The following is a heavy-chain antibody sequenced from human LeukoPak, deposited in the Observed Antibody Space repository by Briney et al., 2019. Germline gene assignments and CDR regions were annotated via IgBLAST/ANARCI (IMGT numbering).Heavy chain of an antibody. J-gene: IGHJ3*02. CDR3: ARAGTYYDFWSGLSPGFDI. Sequence: PSETLSLTCTVSGGSISSYYWSWIRQPAGKGLEWIGRIYTSGSTNYNPSLKSRVTMSVDASKNQFSLKLSSVTAADTAVYYCARAGTYYDFWSGLSPGFDIWGQGTMVTVSS. D-gene: IGHD3-3*01. CDR1: GGSISSYY. CDR2: IYTSGST. V-gene: IGHV4-4*07.